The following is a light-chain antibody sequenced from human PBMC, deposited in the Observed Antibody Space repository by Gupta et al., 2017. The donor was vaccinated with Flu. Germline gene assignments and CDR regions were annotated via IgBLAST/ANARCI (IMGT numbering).Light chain of an antibody. CDR1: QDITND. V-gene: IGKV1-27*01. CDR3: QNYNSAPRT. J-gene: IGKJ4*01. CDR2: AAS. Sequence: IQLTQSPSSLSASIRDTVTITCRASQDITNDLVWYQHKPGRAPNLLIYAASTLQSGVPGRFSGSGSGTDFTLTISSLQPEDVATYYCQNYNSAPRTFGRGTKVDIK.